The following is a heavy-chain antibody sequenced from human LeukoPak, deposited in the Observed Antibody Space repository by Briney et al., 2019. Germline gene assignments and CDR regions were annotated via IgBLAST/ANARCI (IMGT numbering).Heavy chain of an antibody. J-gene: IGHJ4*02. CDR3: AKGLSVSYYGSAIDY. CDR2: ISGSGGST. Sequence: GGSLRLSCAASGFTFSSYAMSWVRQAPGKGLEWVSAISGSGGSTYYADSVKGRFTISRDNSKNTLYLQMNSLRAEDTAVYYCAKGLSVSYYGSAIDYWGQGTRVTVSS. CDR1: GFTFSSYA. D-gene: IGHD3-10*01. V-gene: IGHV3-23*01.